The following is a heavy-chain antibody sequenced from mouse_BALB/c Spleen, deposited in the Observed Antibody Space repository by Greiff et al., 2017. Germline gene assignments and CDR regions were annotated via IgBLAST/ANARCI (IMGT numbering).Heavy chain of an antibody. Sequence: DVKLQESGPGLVKPSQSLSLTCSVTGYSITSGYYWNWIRQFPGNKLEWMGYISYDGSNNYNPSLKNRISITRDTSKNQFFLKLNSVTTEDTATYYCARWLLDYFDYWGQGTTLTVSS. CDR3: ARWLLDYFDY. V-gene: IGHV3-6*02. CDR1: GYSITSGYY. CDR2: ISYDGSN. J-gene: IGHJ2*01. D-gene: IGHD2-3*01.